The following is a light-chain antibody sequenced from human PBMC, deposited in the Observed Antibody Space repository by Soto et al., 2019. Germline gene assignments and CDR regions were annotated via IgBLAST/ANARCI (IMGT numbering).Light chain of an antibody. CDR3: CSHAGSSTDL. CDR1: SSNIGAGHDVGGYNY. V-gene: IGLV2-11*01. J-gene: IGLJ1*01. CDR2: DVYGVT. Sequence: QSVLTQPPSVSGAPGQRVTISCTGSSSNIGAGHDVGGYNYVAWYQQHPDKVPKLIIYDVYGVTKRPSGVPDRFSGSKSGNTASLTISGLQTDDEADYYCCSHAGSSTDLFGTGTKVTVL.